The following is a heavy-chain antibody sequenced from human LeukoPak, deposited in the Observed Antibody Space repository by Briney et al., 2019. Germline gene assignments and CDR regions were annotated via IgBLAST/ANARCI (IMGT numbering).Heavy chain of an antibody. J-gene: IGHJ4*02. CDR1: GFTFSSYG. V-gene: IGHV3-33*01. CDR3: ATGPQSAAAGILDY. Sequence: TGGSLRLSCAASGFTFSSYGMHWVRQAPGKGLEWVAVIYSDGSTEYYADSVKGRFTISRDNSRNTLYLQMNSLRAEDTAVYYCATGPQSAAAGILDYWGQGTLVTVSS. CDR2: IYSDGSTE. D-gene: IGHD6-13*01.